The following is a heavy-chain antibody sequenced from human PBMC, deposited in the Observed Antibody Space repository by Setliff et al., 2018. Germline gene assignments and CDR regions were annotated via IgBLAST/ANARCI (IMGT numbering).Heavy chain of an antibody. CDR3: ARLHYDYVWGSYRTSDYYYYYYMDV. CDR2: IYHSGST. D-gene: IGHD3-16*02. CDR1: GGSFSGYY. Sequence: PSETLSLTCAVYGGSFSGYYWSWIRQPPGKGLEWIGSIYHSGSTYYNPSLRSRVTISLDTSKNQFSPKLTSVAAADTAVYYCARLHYDYVWGSYRTSDYYYYYYMDVWGKGTTVTVSS. J-gene: IGHJ6*03. V-gene: IGHV4-34*01.